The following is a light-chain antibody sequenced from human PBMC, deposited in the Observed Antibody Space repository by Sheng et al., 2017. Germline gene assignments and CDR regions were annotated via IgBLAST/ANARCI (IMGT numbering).Light chain of an antibody. J-gene: IGLJ3*02. Sequence: QTVVTQEPSLTVSPGETVTFTCDSSTGAVTSTYSPNWFQQRPGQPPTALIYNADNKYTWTPARFSGSLLGGKATLTVSGVQPEDEADYFCLLSYGDPPFSWVFGGGTKLTVL. CDR2: NAD. CDR3: LLSYGDPPFSWV. V-gene: IGLV7-43*01. CDR1: TGAVTSTYS.